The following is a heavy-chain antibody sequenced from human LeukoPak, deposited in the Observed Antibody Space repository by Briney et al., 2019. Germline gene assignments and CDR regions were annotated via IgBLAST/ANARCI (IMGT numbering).Heavy chain of an antibody. D-gene: IGHD6-13*01. CDR3: VRGAAAGRCFDY. CDR2: ISSGGSTI. Sequence: KAGGSLRLSCAVSGFTFSDYYMSWIRQAPGKGLEWVSYISSGGSTISHADSVKGRSTISSDNDENSLYLQMNSLRAEDTAVYYCVRGAAAGRCFDYWGQGTLVTVSS. CDR1: GFTFSDYY. V-gene: IGHV3-11*01. J-gene: IGHJ4*02.